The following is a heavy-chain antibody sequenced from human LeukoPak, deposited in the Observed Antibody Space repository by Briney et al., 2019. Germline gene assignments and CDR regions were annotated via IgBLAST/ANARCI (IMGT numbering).Heavy chain of an antibody. J-gene: IGHJ5*02. CDR2: MNPNSGNT. V-gene: IGHV1-8*02. CDR3: AATYYYDSSGFGWFDP. Sequence: ASVKVSCKASGYTFTGYYMHWVRQAPGQGLEWMGWMNPNSGNTGYAQKFQGRVTMTRNTSISTAYMELSSLRSEDTAVYYCAATYYYDSSGFGWFDPWGQGTLVTVSS. D-gene: IGHD3-22*01. CDR1: GYTFTGYY.